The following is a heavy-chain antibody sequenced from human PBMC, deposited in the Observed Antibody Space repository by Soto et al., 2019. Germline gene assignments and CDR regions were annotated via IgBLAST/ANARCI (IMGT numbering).Heavy chain of an antibody. J-gene: IGHJ6*02. CDR2: ISYDGSNK. Sequence: QVQLVESGGGVVQPGRSLRLSCAASGFTFSSYAMHWVRQAPGKGLEWVAVISYDGSNKYYADSVKGRFTISRDNSKNTLYLQMNSLRAEDTAVYYCARDLRFGEFPYYYYYYGMDVWGQGTTVTVSS. V-gene: IGHV3-30-3*01. D-gene: IGHD3-10*01. CDR3: ARDLRFGEFPYYYYYYGMDV. CDR1: GFTFSSYA.